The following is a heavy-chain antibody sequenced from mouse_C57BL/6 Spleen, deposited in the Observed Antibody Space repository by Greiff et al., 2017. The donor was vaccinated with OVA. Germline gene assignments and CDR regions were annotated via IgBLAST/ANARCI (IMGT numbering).Heavy chain of an antibody. D-gene: IGHD4-1*01. CDR2: IRSKSNNYAT. Sequence: EVKLMESGGGLVQPKGSLKLSCAASGFSFNTYAMNWVRQAPGKGLEWVARIRSKSNNYATYYADSVKDRFTISRDDSESMLYLQMNNLKTEDTAMYYCVRQVLTGAYFDYWGQGTTLTVSS. J-gene: IGHJ2*01. CDR1: GFSFNTYA. CDR3: VRQVLTGAYFDY. V-gene: IGHV10-1*01.